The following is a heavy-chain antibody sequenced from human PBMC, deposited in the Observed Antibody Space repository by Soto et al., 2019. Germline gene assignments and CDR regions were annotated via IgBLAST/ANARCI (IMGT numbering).Heavy chain of an antibody. CDR1: GFTFSSYG. Sequence: QVQLVESGGGVVQPGRSLRLSCAASGFTFSSYGMHWVRQAPGKGLEWVAVIWYDGSNKYYADSVKGRFTISRDNFKNTLYLQMNSLRAEDTAVYYCARSYSGFDYWGQGTLVTVSS. V-gene: IGHV3-33*01. CDR3: ARSYSGFDY. CDR2: IWYDGSNK. J-gene: IGHJ4*02. D-gene: IGHD1-26*01.